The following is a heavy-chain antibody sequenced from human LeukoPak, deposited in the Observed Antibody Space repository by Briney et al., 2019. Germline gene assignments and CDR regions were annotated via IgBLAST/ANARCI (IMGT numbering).Heavy chain of an antibody. Sequence: QSGGSLRLSCAASGFIFSSYAXXXVRQAPGKXXXXXXXXXGSGGSTYYADSVKGRXXXXXDNSKNTVYLQMNSLRAEDTAVYYCAKDRSCINDVCHGDFDYWGQGTLVTVSS. CDR2: XXGSGGST. CDR3: AKDRSCINDVCHGDFDY. CDR1: GFIFSSYA. D-gene: IGHD2-8*01. V-gene: IGHV3-23*01. J-gene: IGHJ4*02.